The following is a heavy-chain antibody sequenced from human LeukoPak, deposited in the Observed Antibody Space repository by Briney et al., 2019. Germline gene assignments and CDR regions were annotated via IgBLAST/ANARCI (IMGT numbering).Heavy chain of an antibody. V-gene: IGHV3-23*01. Sequence: GGSLRLSCAASGFTFSTYGMSWVRQAPGKGLEWVSSISGSGGSTNYADSVKGRFTISRDNSKNTLYLQMNSLRDEDTAVYYCAKDVLYDDNVVDYWGQGTLVTVSS. J-gene: IGHJ4*02. D-gene: IGHD5/OR15-5a*01. CDR3: AKDVLYDDNVVDY. CDR1: GFTFSTYG. CDR2: ISGSGGST.